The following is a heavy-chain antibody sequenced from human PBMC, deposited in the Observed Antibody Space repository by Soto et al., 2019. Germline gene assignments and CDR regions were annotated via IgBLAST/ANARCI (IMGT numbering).Heavy chain of an antibody. D-gene: IGHD3-22*01. V-gene: IGHV4-59*01. CDR2: IYYSGST. Sequence: SETLSLTCAVYGGSFSGYYWTWIRQPPGTGLEWIGYIYYSGSTNYNPSLKSRVTISVDTSKNQFSLKLSSVTAADTAVYYCARDRGMYYYDSSGYHPLGYYYGMDVWGQGTTVTVSS. CDR3: ARDRGMYYYDSSGYHPLGYYYGMDV. J-gene: IGHJ6*02. CDR1: GGSFSGYY.